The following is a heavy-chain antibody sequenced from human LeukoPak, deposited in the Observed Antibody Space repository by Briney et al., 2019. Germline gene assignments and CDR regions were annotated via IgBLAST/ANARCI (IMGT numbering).Heavy chain of an antibody. CDR1: GSSISSYH. V-gene: IGHV4-59*01. CDR2: INYSGST. D-gene: IGHD3-22*01. CDR3: ASGYYDSSGYFSPPDY. Sequence: KPSETLSLTCTVSGSSISSYHWSWIRQPPGKGLEWIGYINYSGSTNYNPSLKSRVTISVDTSKNQFSLKLSSVTAADTAVYYCASGYYDSSGYFSPPDYWGQGTLVTVSS. J-gene: IGHJ4*02.